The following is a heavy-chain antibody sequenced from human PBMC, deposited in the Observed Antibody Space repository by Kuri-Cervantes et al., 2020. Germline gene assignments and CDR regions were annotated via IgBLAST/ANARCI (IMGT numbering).Heavy chain of an antibody. CDR3: AKSDATAYYDFWSGYYSGFDY. Sequence: GGSLRLSCAASGFTFSSYSMNWVRQAPGKGLEWVSFIGSGSGTTTYCADSVKGRFTISRDNAKNLLFLQMNSLRAEDTAVYYCAKSDATAYYDFWSGYYSGFDYWGQGTLVTVSS. CDR1: GFTFSSYS. CDR2: IGSGSGTTT. J-gene: IGHJ4*02. D-gene: IGHD3-3*01. V-gene: IGHV3-48*01.